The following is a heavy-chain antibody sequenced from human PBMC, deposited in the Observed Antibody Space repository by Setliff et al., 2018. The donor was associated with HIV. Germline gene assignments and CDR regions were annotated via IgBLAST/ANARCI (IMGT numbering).Heavy chain of an antibody. D-gene: IGHD5-12*01. V-gene: IGHV4-59*01. J-gene: IGHJ4*02. Sequence: SETLSLTCSVSGVSMTNNYWTWIRQSPGKGLEWIGYVHYSGNTRYNPSLKSRVTMTRDTSISTVYMELTSLRSDDTAIYYCARDANYGSSGYDREYFDYWGQGTLVTVSS. CDR2: VHYSGNT. CDR1: GVSMTNNY. CDR3: ARDANYGSSGYDREYFDY.